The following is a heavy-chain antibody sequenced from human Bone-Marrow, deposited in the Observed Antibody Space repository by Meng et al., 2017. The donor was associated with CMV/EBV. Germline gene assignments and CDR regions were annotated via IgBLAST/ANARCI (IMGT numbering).Heavy chain of an antibody. J-gene: IGHJ4*02. CDR3: ARLQPGDAW. V-gene: IGHV4-34*01. Sequence: SEPLSLTCGTSGTTFNRYFWTWVRQPPGKGLEWVGGVNHRGSTNYTPSLKRRLVMSEDTSNNHFALKLTSVTAADTGVYYCARLQPGDAWWGRGLLVTVSS. CDR1: GTTFNRYF. D-gene: IGHD5-24*01. CDR2: VNHRGST.